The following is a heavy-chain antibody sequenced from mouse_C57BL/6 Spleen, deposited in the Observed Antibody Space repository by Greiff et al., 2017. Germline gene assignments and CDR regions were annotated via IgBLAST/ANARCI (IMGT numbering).Heavy chain of an antibody. CDR2: IYPGDGDT. V-gene: IGHV1-82*01. Sequence: QVQLQQSGPELVKPGASVKISCKASGYAFSSSWMNWVKQRPGKGLEWIGRIYPGDGDTNYNGKFKGKATLTADKSSSTAYMQLSRLTSEDSAVYFCARDSSGYVAYWGQGTLVTVSA. CDR3: ARDSSGYVAY. CDR1: GYAFSSSW. J-gene: IGHJ3*01. D-gene: IGHD3-2*02.